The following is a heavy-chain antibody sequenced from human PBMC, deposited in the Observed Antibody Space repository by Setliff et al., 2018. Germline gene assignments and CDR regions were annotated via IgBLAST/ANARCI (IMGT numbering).Heavy chain of an antibody. CDR1: GFTFSSNN. Sequence: LRLSCAASGFTFSSNNMHWVRQAPGKGLEWVSCISGSSSYIYYADSVKGRFTISRDNAKNSLYLQMNSLRAEDTAVYYCARGDRWGYSYGPYYYGMDVWGQGTTVTV. V-gene: IGHV3-21*01. CDR2: ISGSSSYI. CDR3: ARGDRWGYSYGPYYYGMDV. D-gene: IGHD5-18*01. J-gene: IGHJ6*02.